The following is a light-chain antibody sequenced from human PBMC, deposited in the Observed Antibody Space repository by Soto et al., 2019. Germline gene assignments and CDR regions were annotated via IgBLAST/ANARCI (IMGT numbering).Light chain of an antibody. CDR3: ASWDDSLNAYV. V-gene: IGLV1-36*01. Sequence: QSVLTQPPSVSEAPRQRVTISCSGSSSNIGNNAVNWYQQLPGQAPKIVIYYDNLLTSGVSDRFSGSKSGISASLAISDLQSDDEADYYRASWDDSLNAYVFGPGTKVTVL. CDR1: SSNIGNNA. CDR2: YDN. J-gene: IGLJ1*01.